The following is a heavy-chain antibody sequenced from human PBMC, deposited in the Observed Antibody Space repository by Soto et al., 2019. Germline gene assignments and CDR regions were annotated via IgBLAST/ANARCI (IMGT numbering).Heavy chain of an antibody. CDR1: GFTFSRFG. CDR2: ISYDGSNK. D-gene: IGHD1-20*01. CDR3: ARDQVYEWNDNFYYGMDV. Sequence: QVQLVESGGGVVQPGRSLRLSCAPSGFTFSRFGMHWVRQAPGKGLEWVALISYDGSNKYYADSVQGRFTISRDNSRSTLYLQMNSLRAEDTAVYYCARDQVYEWNDNFYYGMDVWGQGTTVTVSS. J-gene: IGHJ6*02. V-gene: IGHV3-30*19.